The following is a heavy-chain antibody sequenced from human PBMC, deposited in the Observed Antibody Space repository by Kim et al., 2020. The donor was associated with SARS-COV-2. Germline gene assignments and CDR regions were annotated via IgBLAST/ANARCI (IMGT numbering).Heavy chain of an antibody. J-gene: IGHJ4*02. Sequence: ASVKVSCKASGYTFTSYGISWVRQAPGQGLEWMGWISAYNGNTNYAQKLQGRVTMTTDTSTSTAYMELRSLRSDDTAVYYCARDPSPALSGYSYGYSYWGQGTLVTVSS. V-gene: IGHV1-18*01. CDR3: ARDPSPALSGYSYGYSY. D-gene: IGHD5-18*01. CDR1: GYTFTSYG. CDR2: ISAYNGNT.